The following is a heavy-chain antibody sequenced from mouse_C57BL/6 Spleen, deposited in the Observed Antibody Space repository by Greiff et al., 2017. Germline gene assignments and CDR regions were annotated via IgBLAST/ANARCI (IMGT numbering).Heavy chain of an antibody. CDR3: ARSGYGSSFYFHAKDH. CDR2: IYPGSGST. CDR1: GYTFTSYW. D-gene: IGHD1-1*01. J-gene: IGHJ4*01. Sequence: VQLQQPGAELVKPGASVKMSCKASGYTFTSYWITWVKQRPGQGLEWIGDIYPGSGSTNYNEKFKSKATLTVDTSSSTAYMQLSSLTSEDSAVYYWARSGYGSSFYFHAKDHWGQGTSGT. V-gene: IGHV1-55*01.